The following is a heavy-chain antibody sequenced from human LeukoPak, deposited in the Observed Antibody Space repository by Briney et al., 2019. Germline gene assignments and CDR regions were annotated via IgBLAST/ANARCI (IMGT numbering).Heavy chain of an antibody. D-gene: IGHD6-13*01. Sequence: PSETLSLTCTVSGGSISSDYWSWIRQPPGKGLEWIGYIQNSGSTNYNPSLKSRVTISGDKSKKQFSLKLSSVTAADTAVYYCARGYSWDYYYYGMDVWGQGTTVTVSS. V-gene: IGHV4-59*01. J-gene: IGHJ6*02. CDR2: IQNSGST. CDR3: ARGYSWDYYYYGMDV. CDR1: GGSISSDY.